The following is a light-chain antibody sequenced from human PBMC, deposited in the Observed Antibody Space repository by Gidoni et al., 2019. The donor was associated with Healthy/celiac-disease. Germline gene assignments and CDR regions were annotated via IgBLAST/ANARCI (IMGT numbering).Light chain of an antibody. Sequence: EIVLTQSPGTLSLSPGERATRSCRASRSVSSSYLAWYQQKPGQAPRLLIYGASSRATGIPDRFSGSGSGTDFTLTISRLEPEDFAVYYCQQYGSSPWTFXQXTKVEIK. CDR1: RSVSSSY. CDR3: QQYGSSPWT. CDR2: GAS. V-gene: IGKV3-20*01. J-gene: IGKJ1*01.